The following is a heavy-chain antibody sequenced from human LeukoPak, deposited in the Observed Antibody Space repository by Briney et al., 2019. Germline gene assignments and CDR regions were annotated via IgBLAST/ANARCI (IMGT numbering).Heavy chain of an antibody. D-gene: IGHD6-19*01. J-gene: IGHJ4*02. CDR1: GFSFSSYA. CDR3: ANSYSSGSFGY. Sequence: GGSLRLSCAASGFSFSSYAMSWVRQAPGKGLEWVSAISGSGGSTYYADSVKGRFTTSRDNSKNTLYLQMNSLRAEDTAVYYCANSYSSGSFGYWGQGTLVTVSS. V-gene: IGHV3-23*01. CDR2: ISGSGGST.